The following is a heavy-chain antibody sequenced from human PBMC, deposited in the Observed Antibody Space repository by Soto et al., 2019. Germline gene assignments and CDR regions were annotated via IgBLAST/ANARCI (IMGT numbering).Heavy chain of an antibody. V-gene: IGHV1-69*06. CDR1: GGTFSSYA. CDR3: ARGGYSSTWSNLLNRSGLDV. D-gene: IGHD6-13*01. Sequence: QVQLVQSGAEAKKPGSSVKVSCKTSGGTFSSYAISWVRQAPGQGLEWMGGIVPLFRTTNYAQKFQGRVTITADTSTYTVYMERSGLRSGDTAVYYCARGGYSSTWSNLLNRSGLDVWGQGTTVNVSS. CDR2: IVPLFRTT. J-gene: IGHJ6*02.